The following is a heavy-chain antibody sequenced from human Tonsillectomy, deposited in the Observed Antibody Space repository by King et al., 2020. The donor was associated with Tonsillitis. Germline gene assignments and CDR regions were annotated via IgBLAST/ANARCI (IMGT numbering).Heavy chain of an antibody. CDR3: ARDWGSYDYVWGSYGSNAFDI. D-gene: IGHD3-16*01. J-gene: IGHJ3*02. CDR2: SYYSGST. Sequence: VQLQESGPGLVKPSETLSLTCTVSGGSISSSYWSWIRQPPGKGLEWIGYSYYSGSTNYNPSLKSRVTIPVDTSKNQFSLKLSSVTAADTAVYYCARDWGSYDYVWGSYGSNAFDIWGQGTMVTVSS. CDR1: GGSISSSY. V-gene: IGHV4-59*01.